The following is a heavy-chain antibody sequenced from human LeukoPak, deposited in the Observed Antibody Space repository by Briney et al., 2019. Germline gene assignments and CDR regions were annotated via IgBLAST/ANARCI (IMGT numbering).Heavy chain of an antibody. V-gene: IGHV4-59*08. CDR3: ARVLASTYYDFWSGYIRTAWRTPDKYYFDY. J-gene: IGHJ4*02. Sequence: SETLSLTCSVSGMSGGTINSYYWSWIRQPPGQGLEWLGYIYYNGSTNYSPSLKSRVTISVDTSKNQFSLKLSSVTAADTAVYYCARVLASTYYDFWSGYIRTAWRTPDKYYFDYWGQGTLVTVSS. D-gene: IGHD3-3*01. CDR1: GMSGGTINSYY. CDR2: IYYNGST.